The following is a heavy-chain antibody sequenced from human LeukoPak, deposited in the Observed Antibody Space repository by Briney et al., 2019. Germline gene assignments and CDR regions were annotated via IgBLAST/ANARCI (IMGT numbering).Heavy chain of an antibody. CDR2: ISAYSGNT. V-gene: IGHV1-18*01. Sequence: ASVKVSCKASGYTFTSYGISWVRQAPGQGLEWMGWISAYSGNTNYAQKLQGRVTITSDTSTSTPNMQLRSMRTDDTAVYYCAREKSGYSSGWYSFDWGQGTLVTVSS. D-gene: IGHD6-19*01. CDR1: GYTFTSYG. J-gene: IGHJ4*02. CDR3: AREKSGYSSGWYSFD.